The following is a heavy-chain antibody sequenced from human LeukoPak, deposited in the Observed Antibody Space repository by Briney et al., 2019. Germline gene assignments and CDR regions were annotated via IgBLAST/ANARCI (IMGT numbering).Heavy chain of an antibody. CDR1: GGSFSGYY. Sequence: SETLSLTCAVYGGSFSGYYWSWIRQPPGKGLEWIGEINHSGSTNYNPSLKSRVTISVDTSKNQFSLKLSSVTAADTAVYYCASDVGRYWGQGTLVTVSS. J-gene: IGHJ4*02. V-gene: IGHV4-34*01. CDR2: INHSGST. CDR3: ASDVGRY.